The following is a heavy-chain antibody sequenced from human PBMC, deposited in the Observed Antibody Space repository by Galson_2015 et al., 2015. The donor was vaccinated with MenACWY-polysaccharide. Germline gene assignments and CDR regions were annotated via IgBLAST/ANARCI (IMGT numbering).Heavy chain of an antibody. Sequence: SLRLSCAASGLRFGSYGMQWVRQAPGKGLEWVALIWYDGSNKYYSEPVKGRFAISRDNSKNTLYLQMNSLRVEDTAVYYRATIRGSAPNYYMDVWGKGTTVTVSS. CDR3: ATIRGSAPNYYMDV. CDR1: GLRFGSYG. J-gene: IGHJ6*03. CDR2: IWYDGSNK. V-gene: IGHV3-33*03. D-gene: IGHD5-12*01.